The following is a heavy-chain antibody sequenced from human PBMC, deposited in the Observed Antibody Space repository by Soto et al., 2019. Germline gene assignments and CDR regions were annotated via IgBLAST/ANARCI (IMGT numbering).Heavy chain of an antibody. Sequence: GGSLRLSCTASGFTFITYTMNWVRQAPGKGLEWISYISPDGSMYYADSVKSRLTISRDNAKNSVFLQMSSLRDGDTAVYYCARDRDYAFDYWGLGTLVTVSS. V-gene: IGHV3-48*02. J-gene: IGHJ4*02. CDR3: ARDRDYAFDY. CDR2: ISPDGSM. CDR1: GFTFITYT. D-gene: IGHD2-2*01.